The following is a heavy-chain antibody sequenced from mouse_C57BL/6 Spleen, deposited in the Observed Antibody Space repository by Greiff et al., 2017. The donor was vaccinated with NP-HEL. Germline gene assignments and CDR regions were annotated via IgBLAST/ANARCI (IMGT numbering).Heavy chain of an antibody. V-gene: IGHV14-4*01. CDR2: IDPENGDT. CDR3: TTQRGDYYDSSYPAWFAY. D-gene: IGHD1-1*01. CDR1: GFNIKDDY. J-gene: IGHJ3*01. Sequence: EVQLQQSGAELVRPGASVKLSCTASGFNIKDDYMHWVKQRPEQGLEWIGWIDPENGDTEYASKFQGKATITADTSSNTAYLQLSSLTSEDTAVYYCTTQRGDYYDSSYPAWFAYWGQGTLVTVSA.